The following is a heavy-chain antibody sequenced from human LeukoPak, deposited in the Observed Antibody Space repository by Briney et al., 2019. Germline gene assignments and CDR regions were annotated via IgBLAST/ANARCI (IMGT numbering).Heavy chain of an antibody. CDR2: ISAGGEST. D-gene: IGHD3-10*02. Sequence: GGSLRLSCAASGFTFRSYAMTWVRQAPGKGLEWVSSISAGGESTWHADSVKGRFTISRDNSKNTLYLQMDSLRAEDTAVYYCAKDLHGDYVRWGDYWGQGTLVTVSS. CDR1: GFTFRSYA. J-gene: IGHJ4*02. CDR3: AKDLHGDYVRWGDY. V-gene: IGHV3-23*01.